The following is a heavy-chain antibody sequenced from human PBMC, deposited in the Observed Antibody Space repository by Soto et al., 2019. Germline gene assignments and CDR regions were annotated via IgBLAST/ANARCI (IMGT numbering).Heavy chain of an antibody. D-gene: IGHD3-9*01. Sequence: ASVKVSCKVSGYTLTELSMHWVRQAPGKGLEWMGGFDPEDGETIYAQKFQGRVTMTEDTSTDTAYMELSSLGSEDTAVYYCATISLRYFDWSSAFDIWGQGTMVTVSS. CDR1: GYTLTELS. V-gene: IGHV1-24*01. J-gene: IGHJ3*02. CDR3: ATISLRYFDWSSAFDI. CDR2: FDPEDGET.